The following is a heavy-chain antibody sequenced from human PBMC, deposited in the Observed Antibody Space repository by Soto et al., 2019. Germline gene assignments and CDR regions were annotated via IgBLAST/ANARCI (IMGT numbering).Heavy chain of an antibody. D-gene: IGHD3-10*01. CDR1: GFPFHTYS. Sequence: VGSLRLSCAASGFPFHTYSINWVRRAPGKGLEWVSSISSTSSPIFYADSVRGRFAISRDNAKNSLYLQMNGLTADDTAVYYCVRGGSGATSGDLFDTWGRGTMVTVSS. CDR2: ISSTSSPI. J-gene: IGHJ3*02. CDR3: VRGGSGATSGDLFDT. V-gene: IGHV3-21*01.